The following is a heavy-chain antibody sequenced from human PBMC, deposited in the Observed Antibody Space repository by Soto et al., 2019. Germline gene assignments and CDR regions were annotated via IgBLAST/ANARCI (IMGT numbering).Heavy chain of an antibody. CDR3: ARDPAYYDILTGYYSLYYYMDV. V-gene: IGHV3-33*01. Sequence: QVQLVESGGGVVQPGRSLRLSCAASGFTFSSYGMHWVRQAPGKGLEWVAVIWYDGSNKYYADSVKGRFTIPRDNSKNTLYLQMNSLRAEDTAVYYCARDPAYYDILTGYYSLYYYMDVWGKGTTVTVSS. J-gene: IGHJ6*03. CDR2: IWYDGSNK. CDR1: GFTFSSYG. D-gene: IGHD3-9*01.